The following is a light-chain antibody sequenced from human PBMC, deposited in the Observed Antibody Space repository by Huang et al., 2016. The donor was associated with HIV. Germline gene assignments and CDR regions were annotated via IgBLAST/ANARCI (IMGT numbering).Light chain of an antibody. CDR2: AAS. J-gene: IGKJ1*01. CDR1: QNINTN. Sequence: EIVMTQSPGTLSVAPGERATLPCRASQNINTNLAWFQRKPGQAPRLLIYAASTRTADFPARFSGSGSRTEFTLTISSLQSEDIAVYYCQQYNDWPRSFGQGTKVEIK. V-gene: IGKV3-15*01. CDR3: QQYNDWPRS.